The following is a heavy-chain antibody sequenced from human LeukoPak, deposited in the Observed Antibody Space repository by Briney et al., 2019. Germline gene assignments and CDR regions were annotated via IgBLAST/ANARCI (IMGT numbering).Heavy chain of an antibody. D-gene: IGHD5-12*01. V-gene: IGHV3-21*06. Sequence: GGPLSLSFAAFGFPFSRFIWIWARQAPGKGLEWFSSISSSSVTIYYADSVKGRFTFSRENAKNYLYLQRNSLKAEDTAVYYCPRVPRGYQNTGGQGTLVTVSS. J-gene: IGHJ4*02. CDR2: ISSSSVTI. CDR3: PRVPRGYQNT. CDR1: GFPFSRFI.